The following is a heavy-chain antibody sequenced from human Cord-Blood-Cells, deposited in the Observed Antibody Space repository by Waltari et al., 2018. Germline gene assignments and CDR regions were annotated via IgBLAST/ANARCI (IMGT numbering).Heavy chain of an antibody. CDR3: ARALGAADY. CDR2: ISSSGSTI. Sequence: EVQLVESGGGLVQPGGSLRLSCAASGFTFSSYEMNWVRQAPGKGLEWVSYISSSGSTIYYADSVKGRFTISRDNSKNTLYLQMNSLRAEDTAVYYCARALGAADYWGQGTLVTVSS. V-gene: IGHV3-48*03. CDR1: GFTFSSYE. D-gene: IGHD1-26*01. J-gene: IGHJ4*02.